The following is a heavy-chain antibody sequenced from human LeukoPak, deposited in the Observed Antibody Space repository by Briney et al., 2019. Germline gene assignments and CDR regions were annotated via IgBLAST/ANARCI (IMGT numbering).Heavy chain of an antibody. CDR1: GGSFSGYY. D-gene: IGHD4-23*01. Sequence: SETLSLTCAVYGGSFSGYYWSWIRQPPGKGLEWIGEVNHSGSTNYNPSLKSRVTISVDTSKNQFSLKLSSVTAADTAVYYCARDPLRFYGGNSIPYYFDYWGQGTLVTVSS. V-gene: IGHV4-34*01. CDR2: VNHSGST. CDR3: ARDPLRFYGGNSIPYYFDY. J-gene: IGHJ4*02.